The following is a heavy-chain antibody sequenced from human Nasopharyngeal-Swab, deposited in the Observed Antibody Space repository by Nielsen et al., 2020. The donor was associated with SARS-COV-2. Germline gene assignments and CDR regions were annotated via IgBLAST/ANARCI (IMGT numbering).Heavy chain of an antibody. V-gene: IGHV3-21*01. Sequence: GESLKISCAASGFTFSSYSMNWVHQAPGKGLEWVSSISSSSSYIYYADSVKGRFTISRDNAKNSLYLQMNSLRAEDTAVYYCARVRFVGELIDAFDIWGQGTMVTVSS. J-gene: IGHJ3*02. CDR1: GFTFSSYS. CDR2: ISSSSSYI. CDR3: ARVRFVGELIDAFDI. D-gene: IGHD1-26*01.